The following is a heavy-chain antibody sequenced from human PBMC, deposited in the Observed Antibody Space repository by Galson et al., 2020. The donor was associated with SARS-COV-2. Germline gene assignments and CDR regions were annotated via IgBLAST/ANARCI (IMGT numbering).Heavy chain of an antibody. CDR1: GFTFSSYG. V-gene: IGHV3-30*18. CDR2: ISYDGSNK. D-gene: IGHD3-16*01. CDR3: AKVMYAYYYVDY. J-gene: IGHJ4*02. Sequence: GGSLRLSCAASGFTFSSYGMHWVRQAPGKGLEWVAVISYDGSNKYYADSVKGRFTISRDNSKNTLYLQMNSLRAEDTAVYYCAKVMYAYYYVDYWGQGTLVTVSS.